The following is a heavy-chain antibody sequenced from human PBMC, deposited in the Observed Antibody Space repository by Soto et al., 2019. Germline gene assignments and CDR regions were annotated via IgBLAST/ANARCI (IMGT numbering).Heavy chain of an antibody. V-gene: IGHV3-9*01. Sequence: EVQLVESGGGLVQPGRSLRLSCAASGFTFDDYAMHWVRQAPGKGLEWVSCISWNRGSIVYVVSVNGRFTISRDNAKNSLYLQMNSLRAEDTALYYCAKGAVGSHYYYLDVWGKGTTVTVSS. D-gene: IGHD3-10*01. CDR2: ISWNRGSI. CDR3: AKGAVGSHYYYLDV. CDR1: GFTFDDYA. J-gene: IGHJ6*03.